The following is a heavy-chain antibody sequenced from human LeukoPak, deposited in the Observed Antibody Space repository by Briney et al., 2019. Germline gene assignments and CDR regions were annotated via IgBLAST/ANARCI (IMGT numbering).Heavy chain of an antibody. Sequence: ASEKVSCKASGYTFTSYGISWVRQAPGQGLEWMGWISAYNGNTNYAQKLQGRVTMTTDTSTSTAYMELRSLRSDDTAVYYCARDIIYGAKPDAFDIWGQGTMVTVSS. J-gene: IGHJ3*02. V-gene: IGHV1-18*01. CDR3: ARDIIYGAKPDAFDI. D-gene: IGHD4-17*01. CDR1: GYTFTSYG. CDR2: ISAYNGNT.